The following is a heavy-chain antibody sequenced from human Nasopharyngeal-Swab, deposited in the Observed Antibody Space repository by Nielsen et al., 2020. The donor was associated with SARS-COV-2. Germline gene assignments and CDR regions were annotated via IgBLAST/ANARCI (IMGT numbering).Heavy chain of an antibody. CDR1: GDSISSYY. J-gene: IGHJ3*01. Sequence: SETLSLTCTVSGDSISSYYWSWIRQPPGKGLEWIGYIYYRGNTNYNPSLKSRVTMSEDTSKNQFSLKLSSVTAADTAVYYCAREMHQWITGPTSDWGQGTMVTVS. D-gene: IGHD1-20*01. CDR3: AREMHQWITGPTSD. CDR2: IYYRGNT. V-gene: IGHV4-59*13.